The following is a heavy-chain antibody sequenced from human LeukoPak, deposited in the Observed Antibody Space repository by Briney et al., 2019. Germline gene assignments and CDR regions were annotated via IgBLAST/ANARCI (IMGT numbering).Heavy chain of an antibody. CDR3: ARAQFAESDAFDI. Sequence: SETLSLTCAVYGVSFSGYYWSWIRQPPRKRLEWIGEINHSGSTNYNPSLKSRVTISVDTSKNQFSLKLSSVTAADTAVYYCARAQFAESDAFDIWGQGTMVTVSS. D-gene: IGHD5-24*01. J-gene: IGHJ3*02. CDR2: INHSGST. CDR1: GVSFSGYY. V-gene: IGHV4-34*01.